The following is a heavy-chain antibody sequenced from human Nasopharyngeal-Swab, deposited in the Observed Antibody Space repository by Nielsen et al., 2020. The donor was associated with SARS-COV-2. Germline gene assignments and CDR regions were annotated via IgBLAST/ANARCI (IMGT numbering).Heavy chain of an antibody. CDR1: GVSITSQY. J-gene: IGHJ5*02. Sequence: SETLSLTCTVSGVSITSQYWSWIRQPPGKGLEWLGYICHNSGTSYNPSLKSRVTMFMDTSKNQFSLRLRSVTAADTAVYYCAKEGATGWFDPWGQGTLVTVSS. V-gene: IGHV4-59*11. CDR2: ICHNSGT. CDR3: AKEGATGWFDP.